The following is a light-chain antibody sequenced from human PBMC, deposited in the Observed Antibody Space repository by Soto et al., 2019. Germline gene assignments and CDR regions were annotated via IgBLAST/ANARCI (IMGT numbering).Light chain of an antibody. CDR1: SSNIGTHT. CDR3: SSYTTRSTLV. Sequence: QSVLIQPPSASGTPGQTATISCSGSSSNIGTHTVTWYQQVPGTAPKLLIFSHNQRPSGVPDRFSGSQSGTSASLAISGLQSEDEADYYCSSYTTRSTLVFGTGTKVTVL. V-gene: IGLV1-44*01. J-gene: IGLJ1*01. CDR2: SHN.